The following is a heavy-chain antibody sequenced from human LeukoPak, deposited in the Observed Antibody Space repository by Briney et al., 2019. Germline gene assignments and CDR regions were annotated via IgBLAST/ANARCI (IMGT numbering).Heavy chain of an antibody. D-gene: IGHD3-22*01. CDR2: INPNSGGT. CDR3: ARGYYYDSSGYSPFGY. J-gene: IGHJ4*02. Sequence: EASVKVSCKASGYTFTGYYMHWVRQPPGQGLEWMGWINPNSGGTNYAQKFQGRVTMTRDTSISTAYMELSRLRSDDTAVYYCARGYYYDSSGYSPFGYWGQGALVTVSS. CDR1: GYTFTGYY. V-gene: IGHV1-2*02.